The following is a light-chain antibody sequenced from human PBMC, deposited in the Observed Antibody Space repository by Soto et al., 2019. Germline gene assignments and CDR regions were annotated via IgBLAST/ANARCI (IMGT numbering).Light chain of an antibody. CDR3: ETWDSNTYV. V-gene: IGLV4-60*02. CDR1: SGHSSYI. CDR2: LEGSGSY. Sequence: QPVLTQSSSASASLGSSVKLTCTLSSGHSSYIIAWHQQQPGKAPRYLMKLEGSGSYNKGSGVPDRFSGSSSGADRYLTISTLQFEAEADYYCETWDSNTYVFGTGTKLTVL. J-gene: IGLJ1*01.